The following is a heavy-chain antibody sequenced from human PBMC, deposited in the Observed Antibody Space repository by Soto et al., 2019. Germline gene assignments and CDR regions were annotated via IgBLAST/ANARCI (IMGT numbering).Heavy chain of an antibody. V-gene: IGHV3-74*01. CDR1: GFTFSSYW. D-gene: IGHD3-3*01. Sequence: GGSLRLSCAASGFTFSSYWMHWVRQAPGKGLVWVSRINSDGSSTSYADSVKGRFTISRDNAKNTLYLQMNSLRAEDTAVYYCARAHVDKYYDFWSGYWSQYYYYGMDVWGQGPTVTVSS. CDR3: ARAHVDKYYDFWSGYWSQYYYYGMDV. J-gene: IGHJ6*02. CDR2: INSDGSST.